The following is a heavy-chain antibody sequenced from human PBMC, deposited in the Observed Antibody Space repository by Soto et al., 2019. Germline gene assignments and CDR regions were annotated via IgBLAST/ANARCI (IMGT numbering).Heavy chain of an antibody. D-gene: IGHD6-19*01. CDR3: ARSYSSGWEFDY. V-gene: IGHV3-11*01. J-gene: IGHJ4*02. CDR2: ISSTGRTI. Sequence: GGSLRLSCGASGFTFSSYYMSWIRQAPGKGLEWVSYISSTGRTIYYADSVKGRFTVSRDNAQNSLSLKLNSLRVEDTAVYYCARSYSSGWEFDYWGQGTQVTSPQ. CDR1: GFTFSSYY.